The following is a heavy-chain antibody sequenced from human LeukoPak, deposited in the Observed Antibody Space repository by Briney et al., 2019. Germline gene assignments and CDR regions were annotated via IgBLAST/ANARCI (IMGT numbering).Heavy chain of an antibody. D-gene: IGHD3-10*01. CDR3: AKGGDLDY. J-gene: IGHJ4*02. Sequence: GGSLRLSCAASGFTFSNYGMHWVRQAPGKGLEWVAVISYDGSNKYYADSVKGRFTISRDNSKNTLYLQMNSLRAVDTAVYYCAKGGDLDYWGQGTLVTVSS. CDR1: GFTFSNYG. V-gene: IGHV3-30*18. CDR2: ISYDGSNK.